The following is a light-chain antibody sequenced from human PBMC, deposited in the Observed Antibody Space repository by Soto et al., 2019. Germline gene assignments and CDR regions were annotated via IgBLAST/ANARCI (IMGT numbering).Light chain of an antibody. CDR2: LSSDGSH. CDR1: SGHSSYA. Sequence: QSVLTQSPSASASLGASVKLTCTLSSGHSSYAIAWHQQQPEKGPRYLMKLSSDGSHSKGDGIPDRFSGSSYGAERYLTISSLQSEDEADYYCQTWDTGARVVFGGGTKVTVL. CDR3: QTWDTGARVV. J-gene: IGLJ2*01. V-gene: IGLV4-69*01.